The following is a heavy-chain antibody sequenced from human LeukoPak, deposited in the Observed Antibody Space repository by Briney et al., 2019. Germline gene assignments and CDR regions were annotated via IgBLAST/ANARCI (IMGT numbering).Heavy chain of an antibody. CDR1: GASFNSDDQY. V-gene: IGHV4-31*03. CDR2: IHPSGML. Sequence: PSETLSLTCTVSGASFNSDDQYWNWIRHSPGKGLEWIGSIHPSGMLYNNPSLESRVTMSRDTSKNQFSLTLSSVTAADTALYFCSRGLDSRKLGYWGQGILVTVSS. CDR3: SRGLDSRKLGY. D-gene: IGHD3-22*01. J-gene: IGHJ4*02.